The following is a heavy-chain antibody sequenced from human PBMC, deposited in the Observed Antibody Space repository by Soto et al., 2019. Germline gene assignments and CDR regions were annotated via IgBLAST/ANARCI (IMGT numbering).Heavy chain of an antibody. CDR1: GYTFTHYT. CDR3: ARWLLPPGYSYGTPDY. V-gene: IGHV1-3*01. Sequence: EASVKVSCKASGYTFTHYTMHWVRQAPGQRLEWMGYISADNGNTNYAQKLQGRVTMTRDTSTSTAYMELRSLRSDDTAVYYCARWLLPPGYSYGTPDYWGQGTLVTVSS. D-gene: IGHD5-18*01. J-gene: IGHJ4*02. CDR2: ISADNGNT.